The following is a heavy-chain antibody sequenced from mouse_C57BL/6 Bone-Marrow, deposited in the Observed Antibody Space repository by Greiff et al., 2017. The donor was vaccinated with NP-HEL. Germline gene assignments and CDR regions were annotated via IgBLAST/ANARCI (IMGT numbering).Heavy chain of an antibody. D-gene: IGHD1-1*01. CDR2: IYIGSGYT. V-gene: IGHV1-58*01. Sequence: VQLKESGAELVRPGSSVKMSCKTSGYTFTSYGINWVKQRPGQGLEWIGYIYIGSGYTEYNEKFKGKATLTSDTSSSTAYMQLSSLTSEDSAIYFCARKVITTVVAPYAMDYWGQGTSVTVSS. J-gene: IGHJ4*01. CDR3: ARKVITTVVAPYAMDY. CDR1: GYTFTSYG.